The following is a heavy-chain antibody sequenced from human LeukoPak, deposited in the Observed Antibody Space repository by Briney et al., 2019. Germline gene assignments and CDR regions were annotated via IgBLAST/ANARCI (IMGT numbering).Heavy chain of an antibody. CDR1: GGTFSSYA. D-gene: IGHD2-2*01. CDR3: ARSPYCNSTSCQHLYYYYYGMDV. CDR2: IIPIFGTA. Sequence: SVKVSCKASGGTFSSYAISWVRQAPGQGLEWMGGIIPIFGTANYAQKFQGRVTITADESTSTAYMELSSLRSEDTAVYYCARSPYCNSTSCQHLYYYYYGMDVWGQGTTVTVSS. V-gene: IGHV1-69*13. J-gene: IGHJ6*02.